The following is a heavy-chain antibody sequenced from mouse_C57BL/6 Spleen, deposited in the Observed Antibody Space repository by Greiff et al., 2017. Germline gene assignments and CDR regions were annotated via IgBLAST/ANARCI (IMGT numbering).Heavy chain of an antibody. J-gene: IGHJ2*01. CDR3: ARGTAQAVVDY. Sequence: VQLKQSGAELVKPGASVKLSCTASGFNIKDSYMHWVKQRTEQGLEWIGRIDPEDGETKYAPKFKGKATITADTSSNTAYLQLSSLTSEDTAVYYCARGTAQAVVDYWGQGTTLTVSS. D-gene: IGHD3-2*02. CDR2: IDPEDGET. CDR1: GFNIKDSY. V-gene: IGHV14-2*01.